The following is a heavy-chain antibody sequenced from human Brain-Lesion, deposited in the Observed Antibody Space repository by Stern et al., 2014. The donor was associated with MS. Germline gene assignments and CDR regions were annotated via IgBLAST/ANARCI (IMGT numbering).Heavy chain of an antibody. Sequence: QLVESGPGLVKPSETLSLTCTVAGGSVSSTSYAWAWIRQPPGKGLEWIGTIYYSGKTFYSPSLKSRLTISLDPSKNQFSLQLRSVTAADTAVYYCAGEEDIRYCSGGSCTGNWFDPWGQGTLVTVSS. CDR1: GGSVSSTSYA. CDR3: AGEEDIRYCSGGSCTGNWFDP. V-gene: IGHV4-39*01. CDR2: IYYSGKT. J-gene: IGHJ5*02. D-gene: IGHD2-15*01.